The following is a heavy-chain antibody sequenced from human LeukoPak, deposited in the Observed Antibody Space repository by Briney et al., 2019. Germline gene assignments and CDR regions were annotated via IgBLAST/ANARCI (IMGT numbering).Heavy chain of an antibody. CDR3: ARDLDLDY. D-gene: IGHD3-16*01. CDR2: IYTTGST. J-gene: IGHJ4*02. V-gene: IGHV4-4*07. CDR1: GVSDASFSSYY. Sequence: PSETLSLTCTVSGVSDASFSSYYWNWIRQPAGKGLDGIGRIYTTGSTNYNPSFKSRVTLSVDRSRKQFSLKLTSVTAADTAVYYCARDLDLDYWGQGTLVTVSS.